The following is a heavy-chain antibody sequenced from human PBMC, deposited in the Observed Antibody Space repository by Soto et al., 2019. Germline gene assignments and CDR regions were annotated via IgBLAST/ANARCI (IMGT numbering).Heavy chain of an antibody. D-gene: IGHD3-16*01. CDR2: IIPIFGTA. CDR3: ARVNQGEGWFDP. Sequence: QVQLVQSGAEVKKPGSSVKVSCKASGGTFSSYAISWVRQAPGQGLEWMGGIIPIFGTANYAQKFQGRVTITADKSTSPAYMELSSLRSWDTAVYYFARVNQGEGWFDPWGQGPLVTVSS. J-gene: IGHJ5*02. V-gene: IGHV1-69*14. CDR1: GGTFSSYA.